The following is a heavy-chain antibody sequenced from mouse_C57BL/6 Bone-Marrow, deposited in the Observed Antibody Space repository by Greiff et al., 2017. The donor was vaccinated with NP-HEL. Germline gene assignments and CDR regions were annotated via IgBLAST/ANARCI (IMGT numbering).Heavy chain of an antibody. CDR3: VGTTVVAYYFDY. D-gene: IGHD1-1*01. J-gene: IGHJ2*01. Sequence: VQLQQSGAELVRPGASVTLSCKASGYTFTDYEMHWVKQTPVHGLEWIGAIDPETGGTAYNQKFKGKAILTADKSSSTAYMELRSLTSEDSAVYYCVGTTVVAYYFDYWGQGTTLTVSS. CDR2: IDPETGGT. CDR1: GYTFTDYE. V-gene: IGHV1-15*01.